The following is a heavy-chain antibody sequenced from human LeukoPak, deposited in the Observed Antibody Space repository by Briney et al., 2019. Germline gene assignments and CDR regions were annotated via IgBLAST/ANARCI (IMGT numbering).Heavy chain of an antibody. CDR2: IWYGGSNK. D-gene: IGHD6-6*01. J-gene: IGHJ3*02. Sequence: GRSLRLSCAASGFTFSSYGMHWVRQAPGKGLEWVAVIWYGGSNKYYADSVKGRFTISRDNSKNTLYLQMNSLRAEDTAVYYCAKSLGSSSSHAFGIWGQGTMVTVSS. V-gene: IGHV3-33*08. CDR3: AKSLGSSSSHAFGI. CDR1: GFTFSSYG.